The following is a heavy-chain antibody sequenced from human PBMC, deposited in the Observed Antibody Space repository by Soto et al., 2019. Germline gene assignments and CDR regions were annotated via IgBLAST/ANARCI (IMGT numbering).Heavy chain of an antibody. CDR2: ISSSSTI. Sequence: GGSLRLPCAASGFTFSSYSMNWVRQAPGKGLEWVSYISSSSTIYYADSVKGRFTISRDNAKNALYLQMHSLRDEDTAVYYCASDASCDGGRYRFDYWGQGTLVTVSS. CDR1: GFTFSSYS. CDR3: ASDASCDGGRYRFDY. D-gene: IGHD2-15*01. V-gene: IGHV3-48*02. J-gene: IGHJ4*02.